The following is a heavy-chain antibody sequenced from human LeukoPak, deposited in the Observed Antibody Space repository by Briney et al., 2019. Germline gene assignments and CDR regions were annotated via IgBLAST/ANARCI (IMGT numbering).Heavy chain of an antibody. V-gene: IGHV4-39*01. J-gene: IGHJ4*02. CDR3: ARALFFSSTTAFDY. CDR2: IYYSGST. D-gene: IGHD2-2*01. Sequence: PSETLPLTCTVSGGSISSSSYYWGWIRQPPGKGLEWIGSIYYSGSTYYNPSLKSRVTISVDTSKNQFSLKLSSVTAADTAVYYCARALFFSSTTAFDYWGQGTLVTVSS. CDR1: GGSISSSSYY.